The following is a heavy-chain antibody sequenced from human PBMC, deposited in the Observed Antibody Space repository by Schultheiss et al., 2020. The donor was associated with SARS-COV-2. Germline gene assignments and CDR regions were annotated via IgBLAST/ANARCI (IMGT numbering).Heavy chain of an antibody. D-gene: IGHD3-3*01. Sequence: GSLRLSCTVSGGSISSSSYYWGWIRQPPGKGLEWIGEINHSGSTNYNPSLKSRVTISVDTSKNQFSLKLSSVTAADTAVYYCARVGRFLEWAGDFDYWGQGTLVTVSS. V-gene: IGHV4-39*07. CDR2: INHSGST. CDR3: ARVGRFLEWAGDFDY. J-gene: IGHJ4*02. CDR1: GGSISSSSYY.